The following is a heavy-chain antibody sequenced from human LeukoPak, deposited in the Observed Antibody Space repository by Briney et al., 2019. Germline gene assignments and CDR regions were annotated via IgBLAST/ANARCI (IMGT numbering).Heavy chain of an antibody. CDR1: GGSISSGGYY. J-gene: IGHJ3*02. CDR3: ARDSHVSAFDI. D-gene: IGHD1-26*01. V-gene: IGHV4-31*03. Sequence: SETLSLTCTVSGGSISSGGYYWSWIRQHPGKGLEWIGYIYYSGSTYYNPSLKSRVTISVDTSKNQFSLKLSSVTAADTAVYYCARDSHVSAFDIWGQGTMVTVSS. CDR2: IYYSGST.